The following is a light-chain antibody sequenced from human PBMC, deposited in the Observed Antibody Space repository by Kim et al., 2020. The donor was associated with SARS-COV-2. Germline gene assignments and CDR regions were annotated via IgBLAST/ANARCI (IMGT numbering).Light chain of an antibody. CDR3: LLQFDVCV. V-gene: IGLV7-43*01. CDR2: STT. Sequence: QAVVTQEPSLTVSPGGTVTLTCASSTGAVTRNHLPNWFQQRPGQAPRPLFYSTTNRHTWTPARFSGSLLGGKAALTLSGVQPEDEADYYCLLQFDVCVFGGGTQLSVL. J-gene: IGLJ3*02. CDR1: TGAVTRNHL.